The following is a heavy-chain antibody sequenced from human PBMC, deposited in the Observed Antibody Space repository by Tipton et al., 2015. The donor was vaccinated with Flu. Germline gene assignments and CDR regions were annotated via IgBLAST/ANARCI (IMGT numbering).Heavy chain of an antibody. Sequence: QVQLVQSGAEVKKPGSSVKVSCKASGGTFSSYAISWVRQAPGQGLEWMGGIIPIFGTANYAQKFQGRVTITADESTSTAYMELSSLRSEDTAVYYCDRERRVDYYDSSGYYFLFDYWGQGTLVTVSS. CDR2: IIPIFGTA. J-gene: IGHJ4*02. V-gene: IGHV1-69*01. CDR1: GGTFSSYA. D-gene: IGHD3-22*01. CDR3: DRERRVDYYDSSGYYFLFDY.